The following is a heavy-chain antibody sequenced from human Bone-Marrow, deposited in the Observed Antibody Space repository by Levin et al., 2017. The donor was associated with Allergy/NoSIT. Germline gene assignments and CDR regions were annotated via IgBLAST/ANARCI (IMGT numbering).Heavy chain of an antibody. V-gene: IGHV4-34*01. CDR1: GGSFSGYY. CDR3: AREVGVRGANDY. J-gene: IGHJ4*02. D-gene: IGHD3-10*01. Sequence: PSETLSLTCAVYGGSFSGYYWSWIRQPPGKGLEWIGEINHSGSTNYNPSPKSRVTISVDTSKNQFSLKLSSVTAADTAVYYCAREVGVRGANDYWGQGTLVTVSS. CDR2: INHSGST.